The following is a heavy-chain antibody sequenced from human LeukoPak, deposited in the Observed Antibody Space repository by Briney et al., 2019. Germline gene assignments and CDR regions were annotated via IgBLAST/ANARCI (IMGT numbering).Heavy chain of an antibody. CDR3: ARRLTQYDCFDP. CDR2: IYYRSTWYN. Sequence: SQTLSLTCALSVDSVSSNSVTWNWIRQSPSRGRECLGRIYYRSTWYNDYPVSVRGRITVNPDTSKNQFSLHWNSVTPEDTAVYYCARRLTQYDCFDPWGQGILVTVSS. D-gene: IGHD2-2*01. V-gene: IGHV6-1*01. J-gene: IGHJ5*02. CDR1: VDSVSSNSVT.